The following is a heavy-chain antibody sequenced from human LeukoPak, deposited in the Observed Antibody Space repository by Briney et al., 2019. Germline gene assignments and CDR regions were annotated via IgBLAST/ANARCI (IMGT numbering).Heavy chain of an antibody. V-gene: IGHV3-21*01. CDR1: GFTFSSYS. CDR3: ARLTYYYDSSGSTNWFDP. D-gene: IGHD3-22*01. CDR2: ISSSSSYI. Sequence: GGSLRLSCAASGFTFSSYSMNWVRQAPGKGLECVPSISSSSSYIYYADSVKGRFTISRDNAKNSLYLQMNSLRAEDTAVYYCARLTYYYDSSGSTNWFDPWGQGTLVTVSS. J-gene: IGHJ5*02.